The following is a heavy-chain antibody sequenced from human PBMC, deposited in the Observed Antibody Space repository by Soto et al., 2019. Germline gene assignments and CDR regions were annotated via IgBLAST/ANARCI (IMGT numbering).Heavy chain of an antibody. Sequence: QVQLQESGPGLVKPSQTLSLTCTVSGGSISSGDYYWSWIRQPPGKGLEWIGYIYYSGSTYYNPALKSRVSIAVDTSKHPFPLKLSYVTAADTAVYYCASETAYYGSGSDDYWGQGTMVTVSS. CDR1: GGSISSGDYY. CDR2: IYYSGST. J-gene: IGHJ4*02. D-gene: IGHD3-10*01. V-gene: IGHV4-30-4*01. CDR3: ASETAYYGSGSDDY.